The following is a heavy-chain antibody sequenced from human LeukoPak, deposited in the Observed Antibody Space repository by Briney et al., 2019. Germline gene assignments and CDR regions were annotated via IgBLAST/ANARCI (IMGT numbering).Heavy chain of an antibody. CDR3: VRDQEGGNYGFDY. Sequence: PGGSLRLSCAASGFIFTDYWMYWVRQAPGRGLAWVANIKEDGSEKNYVDSVKGRFTISRDNAKNSVYLQMNSLRAEDTAVYYCVRDQEGGNYGFDYWGQGTLVTVSS. J-gene: IGHJ4*02. CDR1: GFIFTDYW. V-gene: IGHV3-7*01. D-gene: IGHD3-10*01. CDR2: IKEDGSEK.